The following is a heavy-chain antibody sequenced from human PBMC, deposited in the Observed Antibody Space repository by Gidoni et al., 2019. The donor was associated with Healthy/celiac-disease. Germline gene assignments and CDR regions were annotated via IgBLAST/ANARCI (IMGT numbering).Heavy chain of an antibody. D-gene: IGHD3-3*01. CDR2: IIPIFGTA. CDR1: GGTFSSYA. Sequence: QVQLVQSGAEVKKPGSSVKVSCKASGGTFSSYAISWVRQAPGQGLEWMGGIIPIFGTANYAQKFQGRVTITADESTSTAYMELSSLRSEDTAVYYCAREAHDFWSGYYPNYYYYGMDVWGQGTTVTVSS. CDR3: AREAHDFWSGYYPNYYYYGMDV. J-gene: IGHJ6*02. V-gene: IGHV1-69*01.